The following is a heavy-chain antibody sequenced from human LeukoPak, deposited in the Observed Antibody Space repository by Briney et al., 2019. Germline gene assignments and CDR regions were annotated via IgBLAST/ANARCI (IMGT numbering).Heavy chain of an antibody. D-gene: IGHD3-22*01. V-gene: IGHV3-23*01. CDR3: AKVPTMIVVVITGWFDP. Sequence: GASLRLSCAASGFTFSSYAMSWVRQAPGKGLVWVSAISGSGGSTYYADSVKGRFTISRDNSKNTLYLQMNSLRAEDTAVYYCAKVPTMIVVVITGWFDPWGQGTLVTVSS. J-gene: IGHJ5*02. CDR2: ISGSGGST. CDR1: GFTFSSYA.